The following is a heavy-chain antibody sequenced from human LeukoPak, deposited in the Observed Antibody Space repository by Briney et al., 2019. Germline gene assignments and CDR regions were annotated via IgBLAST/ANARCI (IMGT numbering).Heavy chain of an antibody. CDR3: MGSDAFDI. CDR1: GFTFRGSA. V-gene: IGHV3-73*01. CDR2: IRSKANSYAT. Sequence: PGGSLRLSCAASGFTFRGSAMHWVRQASGKGVEGVGRIRSKANSYATAYAASVKGRFTISRDDSKNTAYLQMNSLKTEDTAVYYCMGSDAFDIWGQGTMVTVSS. J-gene: IGHJ3*02.